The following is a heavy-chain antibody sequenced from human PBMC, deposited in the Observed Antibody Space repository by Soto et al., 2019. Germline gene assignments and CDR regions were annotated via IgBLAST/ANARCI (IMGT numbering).Heavy chain of an antibody. D-gene: IGHD1-26*01. V-gene: IGHV4-61*03. CDR1: GDSVSSGSHH. Sequence: QVQLQESGPGLVRPSETLSLTCTVAGDSVSSGSHHWNWIRQAPGKGLEWIGSIYFTGRTNHNPSLKSRFTSSVDTSKSHLSLNLTSVTAADTAVYYGARDLGAIGGRFYAFELWGQGTMVTVYS. J-gene: IGHJ3*01. CDR3: ARDLGAIGGRFYAFEL. CDR2: IYFTGRT.